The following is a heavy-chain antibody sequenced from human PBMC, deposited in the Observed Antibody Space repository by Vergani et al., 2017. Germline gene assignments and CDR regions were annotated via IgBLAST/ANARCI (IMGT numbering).Heavy chain of an antibody. CDR1: GFTFSSYN. Sequence: EVQLVESGGGLVKPGGSLRLSCAASGFTFSSYNMNWVRQAPGKGLEWVSSISSSSNYIYYADSVKGRFAISRDNAKNSLYLQMNSLRAEDTAVYYCARVEMATITRVYYYYGMDVWGQGP. V-gene: IGHV3-21*01. CDR2: ISSSSNYI. D-gene: IGHD5-24*01. CDR3: ARVEMATITRVYYYYGMDV. J-gene: IGHJ6*02.